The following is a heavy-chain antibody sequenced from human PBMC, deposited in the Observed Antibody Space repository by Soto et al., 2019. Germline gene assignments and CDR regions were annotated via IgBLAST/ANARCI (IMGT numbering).Heavy chain of an antibody. V-gene: IGHV3-74*01. Sequence: EVQLVESGGGLVQPGGSLRLSCAASGFTFNDYWMHWVRQAPGKGLVWVSRLNSDGSSTNYADSVKGRFTISRDNAKKKVELEMERLRVWGTAVYYRARGGHDYPIPRGPDYWGQGTLVTVSS. J-gene: IGHJ4*02. CDR3: ARGGHDYPIPRGPDY. D-gene: IGHD2-21*01. CDR1: GFTFNDYW. CDR2: LNSDGSST.